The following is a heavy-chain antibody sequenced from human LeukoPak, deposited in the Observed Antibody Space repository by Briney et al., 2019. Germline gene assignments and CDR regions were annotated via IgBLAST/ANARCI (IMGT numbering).Heavy chain of an antibody. Sequence: GGSLRLSCAASGFTFSGYWMSWVRQAPGKGPEWVANIKQDGSEIYYVDSVKGRFTISRDNAKNSLFLQMNSLRAEDTAVFYCARGQGYESYYYMDVWGKGTTVSVSS. D-gene: IGHD2-2*01. J-gene: IGHJ6*03. CDR2: IKQDGSEI. V-gene: IGHV3-7*01. CDR3: ARGQGYESYYYMDV. CDR1: GFTFSGYW.